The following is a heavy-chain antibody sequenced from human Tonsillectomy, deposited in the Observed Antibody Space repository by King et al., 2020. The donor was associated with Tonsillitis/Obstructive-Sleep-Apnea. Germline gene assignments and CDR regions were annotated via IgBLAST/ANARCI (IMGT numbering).Heavy chain of an antibody. V-gene: IGHV3-30*04. J-gene: IGHJ4*02. CDR2: ISYDGSNK. D-gene: IGHD6-13*01. CDR1: GFTFSSYA. CDR3: ARDLPLGGIAAAFEY. Sequence: VQLVESGGGVVQPGRSLRLSCAASGFTFSSYAMHWVRQAPGKGLEWVAVISYDGSNKYYADSVKGRFTISRDNSKNTLYLQMNSLRAEDTAVYYCARDLPLGGIAAAFEYWGQGTLVTVAS.